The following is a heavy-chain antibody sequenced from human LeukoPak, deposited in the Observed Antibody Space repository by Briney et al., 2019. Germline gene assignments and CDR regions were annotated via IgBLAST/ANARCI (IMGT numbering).Heavy chain of an antibody. CDR2: IYYSGST. D-gene: IGHD3-22*01. Sequence: SETLSLTCTVSGGSISSYYWSWIRQPPGKGLEWIGYIYYSGSTNYNPSLKSRVTISVDTSKNQFSLKLSSVTAADTAVYYCARHAALGDSSGYYLDYWGQGTLVTVSS. J-gene: IGHJ4*02. V-gene: IGHV4-59*08. CDR1: GGSISSYY. CDR3: ARHAALGDSSGYYLDY.